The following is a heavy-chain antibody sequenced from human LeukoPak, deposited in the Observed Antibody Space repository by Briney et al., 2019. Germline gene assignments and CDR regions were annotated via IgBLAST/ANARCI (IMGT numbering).Heavy chain of an antibody. Sequence: PGGSLRLSCAVSGFTFSDSHMTWIRQAPGKGLEGGSYISNSGSSISYADSVKGRFTTSRDNAKRSLYLQMNSLRAEDTAVYYCGRGHWGLDYWGQGALVTVSS. J-gene: IGHJ4*02. CDR3: GRGHWGLDY. D-gene: IGHD7-27*01. CDR1: GFTFSDSH. CDR2: ISNSGSSI. V-gene: IGHV3-11*04.